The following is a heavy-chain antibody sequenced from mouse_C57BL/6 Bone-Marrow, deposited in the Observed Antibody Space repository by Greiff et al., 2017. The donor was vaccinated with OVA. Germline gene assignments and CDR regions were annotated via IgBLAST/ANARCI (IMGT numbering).Heavy chain of an antibody. CDR1: GFTFSSYA. J-gene: IGHJ2*01. Sequence: EVKLMESGEGLVKPGGSLKLSCAASGFTFSSYAMSWVRQTPEKRLEWVAYISSGGDYIYYADTVKGPFTISRDNARNTLYLQMSSLKSEDTAMYYCTRDRDYDYEPVDYFDYWGQGTTLTVSS. CDR3: TRDRDYDYEPVDYFDY. V-gene: IGHV5-9-1*02. D-gene: IGHD2-4*01. CDR2: ISSGGDYI.